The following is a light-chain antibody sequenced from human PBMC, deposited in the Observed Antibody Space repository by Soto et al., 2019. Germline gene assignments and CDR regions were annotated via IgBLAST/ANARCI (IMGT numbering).Light chain of an antibody. Sequence: QSVLTQPASVSGSPVQSITISCTGTSSDVGGYNYVSWYQQHPGKAPKLMIYDVSNRPSGVSNRFSGSKSGNTASLTISGLQAEDEADYYRNSYTSSSTLYVFGTGTKVTVL. CDR2: DVS. CDR1: SSDVGGYNY. V-gene: IGLV2-14*01. J-gene: IGLJ1*01. CDR3: NSYTSSSTLYV.